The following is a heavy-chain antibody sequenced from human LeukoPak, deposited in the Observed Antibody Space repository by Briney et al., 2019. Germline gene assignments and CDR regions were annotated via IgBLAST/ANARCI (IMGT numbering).Heavy chain of an antibody. CDR1: GYTLTELS. Sequence: ASVKXSCKVSGYTLTELSMHWVRQAPXKGLEWMGGFDPGDGETIYAQKFQGRVTMTEDTSTDTAYMELSSLRSEDTAVYYCATATGSIYYYFDYWGEGTLVTVSS. D-gene: IGHD1-1*01. CDR3: ATATGSIYYYFDY. V-gene: IGHV1-24*01. CDR2: FDPGDGET. J-gene: IGHJ4*02.